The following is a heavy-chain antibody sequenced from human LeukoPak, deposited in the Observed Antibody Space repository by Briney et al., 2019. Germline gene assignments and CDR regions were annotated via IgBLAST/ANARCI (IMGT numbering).Heavy chain of an antibody. J-gene: IGHJ4*02. CDR2: IYYSGST. CDR3: ARLTGRLVIGY. Sequence: SETLSLTCAVYGGSFSGYYWSWIRQPPGKGLEWIGYIYYSGSTYYNPSLKSRVTISVDTSKNQFSLKLSSVTATDTAVYYCARLTGRLVIGYWGQGTLVTVSS. CDR1: GGSFSGYY. V-gene: IGHV4-59*08. D-gene: IGHD3-9*01.